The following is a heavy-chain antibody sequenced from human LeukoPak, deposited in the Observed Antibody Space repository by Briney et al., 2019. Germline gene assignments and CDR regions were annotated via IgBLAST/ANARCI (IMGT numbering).Heavy chain of an antibody. CDR1: GVSISSSSYD. J-gene: IGHJ4*02. Sequence: ASETLSLTCTVSGVSISSSSYDWGWIRQPPGKGLEWIGSIYYSGSTYYNPALKSLVTISVDTSKNQFSRKLSSVTAADTPVYYRVGIAVARTDYWGQGTLVTVSS. V-gene: IGHV4-39*01. D-gene: IGHD6-19*01. CDR3: VGIAVARTDY. CDR2: IYYSGST.